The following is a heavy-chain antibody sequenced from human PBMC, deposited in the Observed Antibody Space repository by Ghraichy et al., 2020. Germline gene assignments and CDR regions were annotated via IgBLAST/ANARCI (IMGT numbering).Heavy chain of an antibody. CDR2: IYTRGST. CDR1: GGSISSYY. J-gene: IGHJ5*02. CDR3: AREVITNWGYNWFDP. D-gene: IGHD7-27*01. V-gene: IGHV4-4*07. Sequence: SETLSLTCTVSGGSISSYYWSWVRQPAGKGLEWIGRIYTRGSTNYNHSLNSRVTMSVDTSTNQFSLKLSSVTAADTAVYYCAREVITNWGYNWFDPWGQGTLLTVSP.